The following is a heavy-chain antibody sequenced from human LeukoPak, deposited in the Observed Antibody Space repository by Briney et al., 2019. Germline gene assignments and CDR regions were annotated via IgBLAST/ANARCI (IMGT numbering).Heavy chain of an antibody. CDR1: GYSFTSYW. J-gene: IGHJ4*02. Sequence: PGESLKISCKGSGYSFTSYWIGWVRQMPGKGLEWLGIIYPGDSDTRYSPSFQGQVTISADKSISTAYLQWSSLKASDTAMYYCARHYYYDSSGYSSPLFDYWGQGTLVTVSS. CDR2: IYPGDSDT. D-gene: IGHD3-22*01. CDR3: ARHYYYDSSGYSSPLFDY. V-gene: IGHV5-51*01.